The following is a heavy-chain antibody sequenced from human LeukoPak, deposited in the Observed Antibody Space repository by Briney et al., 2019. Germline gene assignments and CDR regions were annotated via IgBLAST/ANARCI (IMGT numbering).Heavy chain of an antibody. CDR1: GLTFSSYS. Sequence: GGSLRLSCAASGLTFSSYSMNWVRQAPGKGLEWVSSISSSSSYIYYADSVKGRFTISRDNAKNSLYLQMNSLRAEDTAVYYCARDPSYYDYVWGSYRSYGMDVWGQGTTVTVSS. CDR2: ISSSSSYI. CDR3: ARDPSYYDYVWGSYRSYGMDV. J-gene: IGHJ6*02. V-gene: IGHV3-21*01. D-gene: IGHD3-16*02.